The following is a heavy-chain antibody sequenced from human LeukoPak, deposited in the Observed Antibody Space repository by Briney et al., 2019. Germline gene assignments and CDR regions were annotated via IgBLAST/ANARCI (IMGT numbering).Heavy chain of an antibody. V-gene: IGHV3-7*04. D-gene: IGHD5-24*01. CDR3: TRVGYIDEGIDY. J-gene: IGHJ4*02. CDR1: GSPFSSYW. CDR2: IKQDGSKK. Sequence: GGSLRLSCVASGSPFSSYWMTWVRQAPGKGLEWVANIKQDGSKKSYVDSVKGRITISRDNAKNSLYLQMNSLRAEDTAIYYCTRVGYIDEGIDYWGQGTLVTVST.